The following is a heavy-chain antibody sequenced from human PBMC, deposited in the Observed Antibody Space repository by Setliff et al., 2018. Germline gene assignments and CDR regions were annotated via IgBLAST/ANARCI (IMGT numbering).Heavy chain of an antibody. CDR3: MDSAKDVFHI. V-gene: IGHV1-18*01. CDR1: GYTFTVYG. J-gene: IGHJ3*02. Sequence: ASVKFSCKASGYTFTVYGIGWVRQAPGQGPEWMGWINPYNRQIKVVQKFQGRVTMTTDTSTNTAYMELTSLTSDDTGVYYCMDSAKDVFHIWGQGTMVTVSS. CDR2: INPYNRQI. D-gene: IGHD2-15*01.